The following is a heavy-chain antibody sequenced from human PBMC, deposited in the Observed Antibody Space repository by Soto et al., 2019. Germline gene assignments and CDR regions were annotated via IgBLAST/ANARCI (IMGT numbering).Heavy chain of an antibody. CDR3: ARDRGYSGYDCPRFYYGMDV. CDR2: IWYDGSNK. Sequence: QVQLVESGGGVVQPGRSLRLSCAASGFTFSSYGMHWVRQAPGKGLEWVAVIWYDGSNKWYADSVKGRFTISRDNSKNTLYLQMNSLRAEDTAVYSCARDRGYSGYDCPRFYYGMDVWGQGTTVTVSS. J-gene: IGHJ6*02. V-gene: IGHV3-33*01. CDR1: GFTFSSYG. D-gene: IGHD5-12*01.